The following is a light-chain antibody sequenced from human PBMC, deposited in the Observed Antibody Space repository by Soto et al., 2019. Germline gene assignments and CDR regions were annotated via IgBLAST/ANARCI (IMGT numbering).Light chain of an antibody. CDR2: SNN. J-gene: IGLJ7*01. V-gene: IGLV1-44*01. CDR1: SSNIGSNP. Sequence: QPVLTQSPSASGTPGQRVTISCSGSSSNIGSNPVTWYQQFPGTAPKLLMYSNNQRPSGVPDRFSGSKSGTSASLAISGLQSEDEADYYCAAWDNSLNVWVFGGGTQLTVL. CDR3: AAWDNSLNVWV.